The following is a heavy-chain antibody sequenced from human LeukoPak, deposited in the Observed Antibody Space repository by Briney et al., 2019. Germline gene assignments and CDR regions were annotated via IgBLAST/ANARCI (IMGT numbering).Heavy chain of an antibody. CDR2: ISSSSSTI. CDR1: GFTFSSYS. J-gene: IGHJ6*03. Sequence: GGSLRLSCAASGFTFSSYSMNWVRQAPGKGLEWVSYISSSSSTIYYADSVKGRFTISRDNAKNSLYLQVNSLRAEDTAVYYCARDPEAHYYYYMDVWGKGTTVTVSS. CDR3: ARDPEAHYYYYMDV. V-gene: IGHV3-48*01.